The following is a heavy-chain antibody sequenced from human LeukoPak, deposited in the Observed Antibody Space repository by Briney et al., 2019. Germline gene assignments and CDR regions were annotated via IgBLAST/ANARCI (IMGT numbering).Heavy chain of an antibody. Sequence: PGGSLRLSCAASGFTFSSYWMSWVRQAPGKGLEWVANIKQDGSEKYYVDSVKSRFTISRDNAKNSLYLQMNSLRAEDTAVYYCARGGSYYYDILTGYFFRDWGQGTMVTVSS. J-gene: IGHJ3*01. CDR3: ARGGSYYYDILTGYFFRD. CDR1: GFTFSSYW. D-gene: IGHD3-9*01. V-gene: IGHV3-7*03. CDR2: IKQDGSEK.